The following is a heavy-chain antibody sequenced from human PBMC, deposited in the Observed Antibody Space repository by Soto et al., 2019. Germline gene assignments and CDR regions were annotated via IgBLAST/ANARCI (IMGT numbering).Heavy chain of an antibody. J-gene: IGHJ4*02. CDR1: G. CDR3: AKGPGYYDSSGYYY. D-gene: IGHD3-22*01. CDR2: ISYDGSNK. Sequence: GMHWVRQAPGKGLEWVAVISYDGSNKYYADSVKGRFTISRDNSKNTLYLQMNSLRAEDTAVYYCAKGPGYYDSSGYYYWGQGTLVTVSS. V-gene: IGHV3-30*18.